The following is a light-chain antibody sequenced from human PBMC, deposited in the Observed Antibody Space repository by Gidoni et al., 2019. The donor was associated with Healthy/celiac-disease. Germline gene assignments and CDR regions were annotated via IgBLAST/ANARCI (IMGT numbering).Light chain of an antibody. V-gene: IGKV3-11*01. CDR1: QSVYKY. J-gene: IGKJ1*01. Sequence: EIVLTQSPATLSLSPGESATLSCRASQSVYKYLAWYQQKPGQAPRLLIYGASNRATGIPASFSGSGSGTDFTLTISSLDPEDFAVYYCQQRSNWPRGTFXXXTKVDIK. CDR2: GAS. CDR3: QQRSNWPRGT.